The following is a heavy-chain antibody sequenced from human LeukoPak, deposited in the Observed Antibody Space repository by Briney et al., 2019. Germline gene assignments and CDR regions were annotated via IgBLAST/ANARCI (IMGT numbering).Heavy chain of an antibody. CDR1: GFSLSTSGMC. CDR3: ARLVDTLNYFDY. J-gene: IGHJ4*02. D-gene: IGHD5-18*01. CDR2: IDWDDDK. Sequence: RESGPALVKPTQTLTLACTFSGFSLSTSGMCVSWIRQPPGKALEWLARIDWDDDKYYSTSLKTRLTISKDTSKNQVVLTMTNMDPVDTATYYCARLVDTLNYFDYWGQGTLVTVSS. V-gene: IGHV2-70*11.